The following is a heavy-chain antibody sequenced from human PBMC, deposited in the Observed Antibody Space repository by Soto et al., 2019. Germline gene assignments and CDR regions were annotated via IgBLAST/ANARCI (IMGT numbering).Heavy chain of an antibody. CDR2: IYHSGYT. J-gene: IGHJ6*02. D-gene: IGHD4-4*01. CDR1: GFSIPSGEYS. Sequence: TLYLNCAFTGFSIPSGEYSWSWIRQPPGKGLEWIGYIYHSGYTYSNPSLKSRVTMSIDRSKNQFSLKLSSMTAADTAVYYCARGLHSVGLDVWGQGTTVT. CDR3: ARGLHSVGLDV. V-gene: IGHV4-30-2*01.